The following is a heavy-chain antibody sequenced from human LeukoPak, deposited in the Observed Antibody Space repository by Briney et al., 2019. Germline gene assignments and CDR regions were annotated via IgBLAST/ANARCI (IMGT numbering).Heavy chain of an antibody. CDR1: GYAITSGGFS. J-gene: IGHJ6*03. CDR2: IYYSGST. Sequence: SQTLSLTCTVSGYAITSGGFSWNWIRQPPGKGLEWIGYIYYSGSTNYNPSLKSRVTISVDTSKNQFSLKLSSVTAADTAVYYCARGAVTTYYYYYMDVWGKGTTVTVSS. V-gene: IGHV4-61*08. CDR3: ARGAVTTYYYYYMDV. D-gene: IGHD4-11*01.